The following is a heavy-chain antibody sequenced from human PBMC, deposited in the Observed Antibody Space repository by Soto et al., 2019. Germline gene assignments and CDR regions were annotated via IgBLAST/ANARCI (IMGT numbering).Heavy chain of an antibody. CDR3: AKDGWDIVVVPAAMVTGGIDY. V-gene: IGHV3-23*01. Sequence: PGGSLRLSCAASGFTFSSYAMSWVRQAPGKGLEWVSAISGSGGSTYYADSVKGRFTISRDNSKNTLYLQMNSLRAEDTAVYYCAKDGWDIVVVPAAMVTGGIDYWGQGTLVTVSS. D-gene: IGHD2-2*01. CDR1: GFTFSSYA. CDR2: ISGSGGST. J-gene: IGHJ4*02.